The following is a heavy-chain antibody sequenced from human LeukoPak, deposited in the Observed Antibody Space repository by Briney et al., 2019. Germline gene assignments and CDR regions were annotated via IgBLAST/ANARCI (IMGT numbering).Heavy chain of an antibody. J-gene: IGHJ6*02. CDR3: TRGPILLWIHNGMDV. D-gene: IGHD2/OR15-2a*01. CDR1: GFIFGDQA. V-gene: IGHV3-49*04. CDR2: IRSKAYGGTT. Sequence: GGSLRLSCFASGFIFGDQAMSWVRQAPGKGLEWVGFIRSKAYGGTTEYAASVEGRFTISRDDSRGIAYLQMNSLKTEDTAFYYCTRGPILLWIHNGMDVWGPGTTVTVSS.